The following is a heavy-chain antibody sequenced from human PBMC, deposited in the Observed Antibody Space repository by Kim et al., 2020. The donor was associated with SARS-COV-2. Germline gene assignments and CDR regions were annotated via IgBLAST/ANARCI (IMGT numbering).Heavy chain of an antibody. D-gene: IGHD6-19*01. CDR3: ARSNIRGWSGSVGGPCDY. V-gene: IGHV3-30*01. J-gene: IGHJ4*02. Sequence: GRLTISRDNSKNTRYLQMNSLRAEDTAVYYCARSNIRGWSGSVGGPCDYWGQGTLVTVSS.